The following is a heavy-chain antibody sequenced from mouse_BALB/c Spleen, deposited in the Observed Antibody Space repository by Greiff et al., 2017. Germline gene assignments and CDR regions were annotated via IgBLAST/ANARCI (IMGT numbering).Heavy chain of an antibody. J-gene: IGHJ4*01. CDR3: ARYFEAMDD. CDR1: GFTFSSFG. CDR2: ISSGSSTI. Sequence: EVHLVESGGGLVQPGGSRKLSCAASGFTFSSFGMHWVRQAPEKGLEWVAYISSGSSTIYYADTVKGRFTISRDNPKNTLFLQMTSLRSEDTAMYCCARYFEAMDDWGEGTSVTVSS. V-gene: IGHV5-17*02.